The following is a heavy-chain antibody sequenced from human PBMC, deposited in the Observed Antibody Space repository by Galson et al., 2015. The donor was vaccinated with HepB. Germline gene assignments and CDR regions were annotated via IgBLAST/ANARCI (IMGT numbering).Heavy chain of an antibody. CDR2: ISSSSSTI. D-gene: IGHD1-26*01. Sequence: SLRLSCAASGFTFSSYSMNWVRQAPGKGLEWVSYISSSSSTIYYADSVKGRFTISRDNAKNSLYLQMNSLRDEDTAVYYCARDVSGSYRLSYYFDYWGQGTLVTVSS. J-gene: IGHJ4*02. CDR1: GFTFSSYS. CDR3: ARDVSGSYRLSYYFDY. V-gene: IGHV3-48*02.